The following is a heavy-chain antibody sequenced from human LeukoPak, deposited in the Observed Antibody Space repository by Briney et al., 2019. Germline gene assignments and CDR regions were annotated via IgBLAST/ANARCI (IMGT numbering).Heavy chain of an antibody. V-gene: IGHV1-2*06. CDR1: GYIFTGYY. CDR3: ARLVSARPGFGGDY. Sequence: ASVKVSCKACGYIFTGYYMHWVRQAPGQGLEWMGRINPNSGGTNYAQKFQGRVTMTRDTSISTAYMELSRLRSDDTAVYYCARLVSARPGFGGDYWGQGTLVTVSS. CDR2: INPNSGGT. J-gene: IGHJ4*02. D-gene: IGHD6-6*01.